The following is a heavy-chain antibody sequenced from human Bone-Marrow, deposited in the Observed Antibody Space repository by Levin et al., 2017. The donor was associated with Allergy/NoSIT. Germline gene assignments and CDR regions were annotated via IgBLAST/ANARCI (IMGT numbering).Heavy chain of an antibody. CDR1: GFIFSSSD. CDR2: ISGSGTTT. J-gene: IGHJ4*02. D-gene: IGHD4-17*01. Sequence: SGGSLRLSCAASGFIFSSSDMNWVRQTPGMGLEWVSYISGSGTTTYYADSVRGRFSISRDNAKNALYLQMNGLRAEDTAVYYCARHGDWDYWGRGTLVTVSS. CDR3: ARHGDWDY. V-gene: IGHV3-48*03.